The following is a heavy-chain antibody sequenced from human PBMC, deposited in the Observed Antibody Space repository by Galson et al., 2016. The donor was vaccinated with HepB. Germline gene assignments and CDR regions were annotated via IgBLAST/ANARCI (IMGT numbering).Heavy chain of an antibody. V-gene: IGHV3-43D*04. CDR3: AVDLSIVTPSGGGDFQC. Sequence: SLRLSCAASGFTFDDYVLHWVRQAPGKGLEWVSLISWDGGSTFYAASVKGRFSISRDNSNNTLYLQMNSLRADDTAMYYCAVDLSIVTPSGGGDFQCWGQGTLVIVSS. CDR1: GFTFDDYV. J-gene: IGHJ1*01. D-gene: IGHD2-21*01. CDR2: ISWDGGST.